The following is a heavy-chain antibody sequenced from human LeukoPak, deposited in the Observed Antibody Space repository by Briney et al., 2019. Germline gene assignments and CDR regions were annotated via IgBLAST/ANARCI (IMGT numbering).Heavy chain of an antibody. D-gene: IGHD3-10*01. V-gene: IGHV3-21*01. CDR1: GFTFSDQS. J-gene: IGHJ4*02. CDR3: VGPDSQFDC. Sequence: GGSLRLSCAASGFTFSDQSMNWVRQAPGKGLEWVSSISSNSLHIFYADSVKGRFTISRDNAKNSLYLQMNNLRAEDTAIYYCVGPDSQFDCWGQGTLVTVSS. CDR2: ISSNSLHI.